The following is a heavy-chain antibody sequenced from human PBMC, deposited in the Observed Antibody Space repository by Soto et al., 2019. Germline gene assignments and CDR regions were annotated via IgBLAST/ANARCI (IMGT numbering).Heavy chain of an antibody. CDR2: IYYRRST. CDR1: GGSISSSGYY. V-gene: IGHV4-31*03. CDR3: ARDKVCGSSSGGGY. D-gene: IGHD6-6*01. Sequence: QVQLQESGPGLVKPSQTLSLTCTASGGSISSSGYYWSWIRQHPGKGLEWIGYIYYRRSTYYNPSLKSRVTISVDTSKNQFSLKLSSVTAADTAVYYCARDKVCGSSSGGGYWGQGTLVTVSS. J-gene: IGHJ4*02.